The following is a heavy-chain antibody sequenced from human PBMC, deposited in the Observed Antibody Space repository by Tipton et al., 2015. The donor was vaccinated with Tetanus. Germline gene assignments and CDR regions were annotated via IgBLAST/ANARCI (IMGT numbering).Heavy chain of an antibody. CDR3: ASHYGSGSDDAFDI. J-gene: IGHJ3*02. D-gene: IGHD3-10*01. V-gene: IGHV4-34*01. Sequence: TLSLTCAVYGGSFSGYYWSWIRQPPGKGLEWIGNLHYTGSTKYNPSLKSRVTMSVDTSKNQFSLKLSSVTAADTAVYYCASHYGSGSDDAFDIWGQGTMVTVSS. CDR2: LHYTGST. CDR1: GGSFSGYY.